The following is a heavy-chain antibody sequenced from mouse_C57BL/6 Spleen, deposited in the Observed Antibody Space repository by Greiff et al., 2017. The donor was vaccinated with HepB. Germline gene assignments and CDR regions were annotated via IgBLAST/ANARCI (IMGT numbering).Heavy chain of an antibody. CDR2: IDPSDSYT. J-gene: IGHJ4*01. D-gene: IGHD2-4*01. Sequence: QVQLQQSGAELVKPGASVKLSCKASGYTFTSYWMQWVKQRPGQGLEWIGEIDPSDSYTNYNQKFKGKATLTVDTSSSTAYMQLSSLTSEDSAVYYCARRGLRRGAYAMDYWGQGTSVTVSS. V-gene: IGHV1-50*01. CDR1: GYTFTSYW. CDR3: ARRGLRRGAYAMDY.